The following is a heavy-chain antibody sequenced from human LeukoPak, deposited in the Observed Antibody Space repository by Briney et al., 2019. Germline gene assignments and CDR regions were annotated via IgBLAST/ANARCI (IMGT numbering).Heavy chain of an antibody. J-gene: IGHJ4*02. CDR2: IRSKAYGGTT. Sequence: GGSLRLSCTASGFTFGDYAMSWFRQAPGKGLEWVGFIRSKAYGGTTEYAASVKGRFTISRDDSKSIAYLQMNSLKTEDTAVYYCSADYGATIDYWGQGTLVTVSS. V-gene: IGHV3-49*03. CDR1: GFTFGDYA. CDR3: SADYGATIDY. D-gene: IGHD4-17*01.